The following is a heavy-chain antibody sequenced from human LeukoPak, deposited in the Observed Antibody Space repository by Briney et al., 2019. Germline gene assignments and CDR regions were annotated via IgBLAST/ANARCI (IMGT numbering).Heavy chain of an antibody. J-gene: IGHJ4*02. CDR2: INPSGGST. Sequence: ASVKVSCKASGYTFTSYYMHWARQAPGQGLEWMGIINPSGGSTSYAQKFQGRVTMTRDTSTSTVYMELSSLRSEDTAVYYCARDTSTYYGSGITYDYWGQGTLVTVSS. D-gene: IGHD3-10*01. CDR1: GYTFTSYY. V-gene: IGHV1-46*01. CDR3: ARDTSTYYGSGITYDY.